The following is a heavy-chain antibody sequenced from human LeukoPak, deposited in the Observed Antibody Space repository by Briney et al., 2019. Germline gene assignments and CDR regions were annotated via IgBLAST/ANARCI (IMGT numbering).Heavy chain of an antibody. CDR2: ISSGSSYI. Sequence: PGGSLRLSCAASGFTFSSYTMNWVRQAPGKGLEWVSIISSGSSYIHYADSVKGRFTISRDNSKNTLYLQMGSLRAEDMAVYYCAKDIVGGGDDYWGQGTLVIVSS. V-gene: IGHV3-21*01. D-gene: IGHD2-21*02. CDR1: GFTFSSYT. CDR3: AKDIVGGGDDY. J-gene: IGHJ4*02.